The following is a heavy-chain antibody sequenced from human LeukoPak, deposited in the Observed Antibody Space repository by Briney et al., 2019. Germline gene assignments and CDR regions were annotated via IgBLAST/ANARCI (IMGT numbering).Heavy chain of an antibody. CDR3: ARDLITMVRGVIIYYGMDV. V-gene: IGHV3-30*04. CDR2: ISYDGSNK. CDR1: GFTFSSYA. D-gene: IGHD3-10*01. J-gene: IGHJ6*04. Sequence: PGRSLRLSCAASGFTFSSYAMHWVRQAPGKGLEWVAVISYDGSNKYYADSVKGRFTISRDNSQNTLYLQMNSLRAEDTAVYYCARDLITMVRGVIIYYGMDVWGKGTTVTVSS.